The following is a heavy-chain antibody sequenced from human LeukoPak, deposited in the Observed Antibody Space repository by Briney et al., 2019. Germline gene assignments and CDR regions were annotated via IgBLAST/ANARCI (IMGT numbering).Heavy chain of an antibody. Sequence: GGSLRLSCAASGFTLSSYSMNWVRQAPGKGLEWVSYISSSSSTIYYADSVKGRFTISRDNAKNSLYLQMNSLRAEDTAVYYCARNPPGYYYDSSGYFDYWGQGTLVTVSS. D-gene: IGHD3-22*01. CDR2: ISSSSSTI. CDR3: ARNPPGYYYDSSGYFDY. CDR1: GFTLSSYS. V-gene: IGHV3-48*01. J-gene: IGHJ4*02.